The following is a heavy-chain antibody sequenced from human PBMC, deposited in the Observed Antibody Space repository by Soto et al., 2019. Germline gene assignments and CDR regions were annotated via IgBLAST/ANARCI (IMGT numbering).Heavy chain of an antibody. Sequence: GGSLRLSCVASGFTFSHHSMNWVRQAPGKGLEWVSSISSTSGFIFYADSLKGRFTISRDNAKNSLYLQMNSLRVDDTAVYYCARATIVTASHFAFWGQGIMVTVSS. D-gene: IGHD2-21*02. V-gene: IGHV3-21*01. CDR1: GFTFSHHS. J-gene: IGHJ4*02. CDR2: ISSTSGFI. CDR3: ARATIVTASHFAF.